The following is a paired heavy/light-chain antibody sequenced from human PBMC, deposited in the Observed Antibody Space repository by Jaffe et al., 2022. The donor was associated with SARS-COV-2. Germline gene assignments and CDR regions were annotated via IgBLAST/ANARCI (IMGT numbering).Heavy chain of an antibody. V-gene: IGHV7-4-1*02. J-gene: IGHJ4*02. Sequence: QVQLVQSGSELKKPGASVKVSCRASGYTFIDYPMNWVRQAPGQGLEWMGWINTNTGNPTYAQGFTGRFVFSLDTSVNTAYLQINGLKAEDTAVYYCVRDPSGWYYFDDWGQGTLVTVSS. CDR1: GYTFIDYP. CDR3: VRDPSGWYYFDD. D-gene: IGHD6-19*01. CDR2: INTNTGNP.
Light chain of an antibody. CDR3: QQYYRAPFT. CDR1: QNILLKSNNKNY. CDR2: WAS. J-gene: IGKJ3*01. Sequence: DIVMTQSPDSLAVSLGERATINCKSSQNILLKSNNKNYLAWYQQKAGQPPKLLIYWASTRESGVPDRLSGSGSGTDFTLTISSLQAEDVAIYYCQQYYRAPFTFGPGTKVNIK. V-gene: IGKV4-1*01.